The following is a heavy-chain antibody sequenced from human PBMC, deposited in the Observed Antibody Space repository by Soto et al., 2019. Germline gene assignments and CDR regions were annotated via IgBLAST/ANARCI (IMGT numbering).Heavy chain of an antibody. V-gene: IGHV1-69*13. CDR3: ARDRIFGVVTSPVRFAP. Sequence: ASVKVSCNASGGTFSSYAISWVRQAPGQGLEWMGGLIPIFGTANYAQKFQGRVTITADESTSTAYMELSSLRSEDTAVYYCARDRIFGVVTSPVRFAPPAQGTLVTVSS. J-gene: IGHJ5*02. CDR1: GGTFSSYA. CDR2: LIPIFGTA. D-gene: IGHD3-3*02.